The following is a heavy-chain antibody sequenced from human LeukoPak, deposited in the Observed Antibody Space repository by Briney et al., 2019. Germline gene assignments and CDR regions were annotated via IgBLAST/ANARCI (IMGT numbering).Heavy chain of an antibody. CDR1: GFTFSSYS. J-gene: IGHJ4*02. CDR2: ISSSSSYI. V-gene: IGHV3-21*01. CDR3: ARDVDIVLVVAAKSFDY. Sequence: GGSLRLSCAASGFTFSSYSMNWVRQAPGRGLEWVSSISSSSSYIYYADSVKGRFTISRDNAKNSLYLQINSLRAEDTAVYYCARDVDIVLVVAAKSFDYWGQGTLVTVSS. D-gene: IGHD2-15*01.